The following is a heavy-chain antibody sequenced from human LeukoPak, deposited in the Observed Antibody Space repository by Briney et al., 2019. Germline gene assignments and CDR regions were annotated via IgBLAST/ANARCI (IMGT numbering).Heavy chain of an antibody. CDR1: GGSIISSSYH. V-gene: IGHV4-31*03. D-gene: IGHD4-23*01. J-gene: IGHJ5*02. CDR2: IYHTGDP. Sequence: SESLSLTCTVPGGSIISSSYHWNWIRQQPGKGLEWIGYIYHTGDPFYNPSLKSRATISLAMSQNQFSLKITSVTGADTAKFYCGKVGGNSNSWGQGALVTVSS. CDR3: GKVGGNSNS.